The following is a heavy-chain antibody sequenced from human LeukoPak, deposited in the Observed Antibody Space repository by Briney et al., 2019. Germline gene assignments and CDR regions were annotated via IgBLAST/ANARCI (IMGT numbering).Heavy chain of an antibody. D-gene: IGHD2-15*01. CDR3: ARAIVGYCSGGSCSTFDY. CDR2: ISAYNDNT. CDR1: GYTFTSYG. J-gene: IGHJ4*02. V-gene: IGHV1-18*01. Sequence: ASVKVPCKASGYTFTSYGISWVRQAPGQGLEWMGWISAYNDNTNYAQKLQGRVTMTTDTSTSTAYMELRSLRSEDTAVYYCARAIVGYCSGGSCSTFDYWGQGTLVTVSS.